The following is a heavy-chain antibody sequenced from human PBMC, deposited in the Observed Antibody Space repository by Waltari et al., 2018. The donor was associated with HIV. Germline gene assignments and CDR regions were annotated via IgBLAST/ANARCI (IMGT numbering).Heavy chain of an antibody. V-gene: IGHV1-18*01. D-gene: IGHD5-18*01. Sequence: QVQLVQSGAEVKKPGASVKVSCKASGFTFTSYGISWVRQDTGQGLEWMGWIIAYNGNTNYAQKLKGRVTRTTDTSTSKAYMELRSLSSDDTAVYYCARGGAMDGMDVWGQGTTVTVSS. CDR3: ARGGAMDGMDV. J-gene: IGHJ6*02. CDR1: GFTFTSYG. CDR2: IIAYNGNT.